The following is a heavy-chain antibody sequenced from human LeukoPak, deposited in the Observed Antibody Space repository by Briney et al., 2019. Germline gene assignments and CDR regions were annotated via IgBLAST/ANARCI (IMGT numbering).Heavy chain of an antibody. CDR3: ARGGIVVVAATLKNWYFDL. Sequence: SQTLSLTCAVSGGSISSGGYSWSWIRQPPGKGLEWIGYIYRSGSTYYNPSLKSRVTISVDRSKNQFSLKLSSVTAADTAVYYCARGGIVVVAATLKNWYFDLWGRGTLVTVSS. J-gene: IGHJ2*01. CDR1: GGSISSGGYS. V-gene: IGHV4-30-2*01. CDR2: IYRSGST. D-gene: IGHD2-15*01.